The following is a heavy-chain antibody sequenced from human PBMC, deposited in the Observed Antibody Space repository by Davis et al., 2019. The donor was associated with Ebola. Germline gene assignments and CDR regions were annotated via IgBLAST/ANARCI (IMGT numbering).Heavy chain of an antibody. Sequence: GESLKISCKGSGYSFTSYWIGWVRQMPGKGLEWMGIIYAGDSDTRYSPSFQGQVTIAADKSINTAYLQWSSLKASHTAVYYCARCRTLGSYYYMDVWGNGTSVTVSS. D-gene: IGHD3-10*01. J-gene: IGHJ6*03. V-gene: IGHV5-51*06. CDR1: GYSFTSYW. CDR3: ARCRTLGSYYYMDV. CDR2: IYAGDSDT.